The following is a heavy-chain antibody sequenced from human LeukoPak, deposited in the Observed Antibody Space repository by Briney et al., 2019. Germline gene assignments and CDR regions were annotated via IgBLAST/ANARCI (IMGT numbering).Heavy chain of an antibody. CDR3: ARDPARFYYFDY. V-gene: IGHV3-21*01. CDR1: GFTFGSYS. J-gene: IGHJ4*02. Sequence: GGSLRLSCAASGFTFGSYSMNWVRQAPGNGLEWVSSISSSSSYIYYTDSVKGRFTISRDNAKSSLYLQMNSLRAEDTAIYYCARDPARFYYFDYWGQGTLVTVSS. CDR2: ISSSSSYI.